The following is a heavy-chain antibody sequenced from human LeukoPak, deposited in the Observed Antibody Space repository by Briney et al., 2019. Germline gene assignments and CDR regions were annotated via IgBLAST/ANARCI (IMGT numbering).Heavy chain of an antibody. J-gene: IGHJ4*02. V-gene: IGHV4-39*01. D-gene: IGHD6-13*01. CDR2: IYYSGST. CDR3: ARDDRGSSLDY. Sequence: SETLSLTCTVSGCSISSSSYYWGWIRQPPGKGLEWIASIYYSGSTYYNPSLKSRVTISVDTSKNQFSLKLSSVTAADTAVYYCARDDRGSSLDYWGQGTLVTVSS. CDR1: GCSISSSSYY.